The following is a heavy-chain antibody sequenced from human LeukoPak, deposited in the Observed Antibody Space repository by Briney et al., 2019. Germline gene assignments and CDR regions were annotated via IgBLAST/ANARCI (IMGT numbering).Heavy chain of an antibody. Sequence: SETLSLTCTVSGGSISSYYWSWIRQPPGKGLEWIGYIYYSGSTNYNPSLKSRVTISVDTSKNQFSLKLSSVTAADTAIYHCARGLRLPSRSTPAVPHVWSKGTTVTVSA. D-gene: IGHD6-19*01. J-gene: IGHJ6*04. V-gene: IGHV4-59*12. CDR3: ARGLRLPSRSTPAVPHV. CDR2: IYYSGST. CDR1: GGSISSYY.